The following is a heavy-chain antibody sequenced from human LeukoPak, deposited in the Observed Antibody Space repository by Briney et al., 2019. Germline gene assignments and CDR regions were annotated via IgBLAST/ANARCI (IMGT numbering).Heavy chain of an antibody. CDR2: IYYSGST. CDR1: GGSISSYY. J-gene: IGHJ5*02. Sequence: SETLSLTCTVSGGSISSYYWSWIRQPPGKGLEWIGYIYYSGSTNYNPSLKSRVSISVDTSKNQFSLKLSSVTAADTAVYYCARGRGGGGSSNNWFDPWAREPWSPSPQ. CDR3: ARGRGGGGSSNNWFDP. V-gene: IGHV4-59*01. D-gene: IGHD2-15*01.